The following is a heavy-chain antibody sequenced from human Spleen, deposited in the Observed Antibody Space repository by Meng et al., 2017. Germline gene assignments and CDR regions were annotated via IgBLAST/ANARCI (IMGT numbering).Heavy chain of an antibody. Sequence: SQTLSLTCVVSGGSFSDYYWSWIRQPPGKGLEWIGEINHSGSTNYNPSLESRATISVDTSQNQFSLKLNSVTAADTAVYYCASAYCGGDCTFDSWGQGTLVTVSS. J-gene: IGHJ4*02. D-gene: IGHD2-21*02. CDR2: INHSGST. V-gene: IGHV4-34*01. CDR1: GGSFSDYY. CDR3: ASAYCGGDCTFDS.